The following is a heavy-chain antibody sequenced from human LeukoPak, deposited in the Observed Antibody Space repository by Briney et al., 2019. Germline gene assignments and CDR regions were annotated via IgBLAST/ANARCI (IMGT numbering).Heavy chain of an antibody. V-gene: IGHV4-38-2*02. CDR2: IYYSGST. CDR3: ARHPGKVAAAEAGY. Sequence: SETLSLTCTVSGYSISSGYYWGWIRQPPGKGLEWIGSIYYSGSTNYNPSLKSRVTISVDTSKNQFSLKLSSVTAADTAVYYCARHPGKVAAAEAGYWGQGTLVTVSS. J-gene: IGHJ4*02. D-gene: IGHD6-13*01. CDR1: GYSISSGYY.